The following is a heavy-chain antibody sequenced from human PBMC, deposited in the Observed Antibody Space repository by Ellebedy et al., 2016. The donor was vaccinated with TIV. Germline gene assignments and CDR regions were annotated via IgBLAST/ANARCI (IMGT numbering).Heavy chain of an antibody. V-gene: IGHV4-59*12. CDR2: IYYSGST. CDR1: GGSISSYY. J-gene: IGHJ4*02. Sequence: MPSETLSLTCTVSGGSISSYYWSWIRQPPGKGLEWIGYIYYSGSTNYNPSLKSRVTISVDTSKNQFSLKLSSVTAADTAVYYCARAFHSSSSTFDYWGQGTLVTVSS. CDR3: ARAFHSSSSTFDY. D-gene: IGHD6-6*01.